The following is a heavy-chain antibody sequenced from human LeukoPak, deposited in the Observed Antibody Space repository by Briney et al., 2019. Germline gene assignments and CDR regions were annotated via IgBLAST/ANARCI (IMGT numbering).Heavy chain of an antibody. D-gene: IGHD2-2*01. CDR2: ISAYNGNT. CDR3: ARLVATKYCSSTSCFNWFDP. V-gene: IGHV1-18*01. J-gene: IGHJ5*02. Sequence: GASVKVSCKASGYTFTSYGISWVRQAPGQGLEWMGWISAYNGNTNYAQKLQGRVTMTTDTSTSTAYMELRSLRSEDTAVYYCARLVATKYCSSTSCFNWFDPWGQGTLVTVSS. CDR1: GYTFTSYG.